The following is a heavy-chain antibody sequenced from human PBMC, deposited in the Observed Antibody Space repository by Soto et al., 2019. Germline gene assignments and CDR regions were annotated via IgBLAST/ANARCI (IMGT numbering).Heavy chain of an antibody. J-gene: IGHJ6*02. D-gene: IGHD3-10*02. CDR3: ARDQSHVYHGLDV. CDR1: GASLRKSDYY. V-gene: IGHV4-31*03. Sequence: QVQLQESGPGLVKPSQTLSLTCTVSGASLRKSDYYWSWIRQLPGKGLEWIGHIYYSGSTYYNPSLKSRVTISVDTSKNQFSLKVDSVTAADTAVYYCARDQSHVYHGLDVWGQGTTVTVSS. CDR2: IYYSGST.